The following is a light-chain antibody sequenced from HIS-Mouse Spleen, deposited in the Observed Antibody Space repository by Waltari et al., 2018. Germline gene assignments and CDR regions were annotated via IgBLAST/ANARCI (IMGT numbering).Light chain of an antibody. J-gene: IGKJ1*01. CDR1: QSLVYSDGNTS. CDR3: MQGTHWPPT. Sequence: DVVMTQSPLSLPVTLGQPASIPCRSSQSLVYSDGNTSLNWFQQRPGQSPRRLIYKVSNPDSGVPDRFSGSGSGTDFTLKISRVEAEDVGVYYCMQGTHWPPTFGQGTKVEIK. CDR2: KVS. V-gene: IGKV2-30*01.